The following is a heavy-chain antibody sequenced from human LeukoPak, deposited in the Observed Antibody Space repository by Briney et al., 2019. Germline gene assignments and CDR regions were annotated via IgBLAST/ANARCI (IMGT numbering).Heavy chain of an antibody. CDR1: GGSISSYY. J-gene: IGHJ5*02. CDR2: IYTSGST. D-gene: IGHD2-2*01. Sequence: SETLSLTCTVSGGSISSYYWSWIRQPAGKGLEWIGRIYTSGSTNYNPSLKSRVTMSVDTSKNQFSLKLSSVTAADTAVYYCARELDLVVVPAASGGWFDPWGQGTLVTVSS. V-gene: IGHV4-4*07. CDR3: ARELDLVVVPAASGGWFDP.